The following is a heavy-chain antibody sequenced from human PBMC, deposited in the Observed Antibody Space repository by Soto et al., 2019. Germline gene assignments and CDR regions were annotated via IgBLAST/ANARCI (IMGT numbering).Heavy chain of an antibody. V-gene: IGHV1-69*12. CDR1: GGTFSSYA. Sequence: QVQLVQSGAEVKKPGSSVKVSCKASGGTFSSYAISWVRQAPGQGLEWMGGIIPIFGTANYAQKFQGRVTSTADESTSTADVERSSLRAEGTAVYYCARGGETAMERFDYGGQGTLVTVSS. D-gene: IGHD5-18*01. CDR3: ARGGETAMERFDY. CDR2: IIPIFGTA. J-gene: IGHJ4*02.